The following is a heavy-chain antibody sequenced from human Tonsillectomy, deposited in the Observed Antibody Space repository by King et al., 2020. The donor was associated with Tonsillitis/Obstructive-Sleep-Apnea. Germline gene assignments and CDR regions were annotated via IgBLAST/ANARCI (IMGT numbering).Heavy chain of an antibody. CDR3: VIVYRRGAGYDFWRYYYYMDV. J-gene: IGHJ6*03. V-gene: IGHV3-13*04. Sequence: VQLVESGGGLVQPGGSLRLSCAASGFTFSSYDIHWVRQVIGKGLEWFSASGASGDTYYPGSCEGRCTISRENDKNSLYLQINRRGAGDTAVYYCVIVYRRGAGYDFWRYYYYMDVWGKGITVTVSS. CDR1: GFTFSSYD. D-gene: IGHD3-3*01. CDR2: SGASGDT.